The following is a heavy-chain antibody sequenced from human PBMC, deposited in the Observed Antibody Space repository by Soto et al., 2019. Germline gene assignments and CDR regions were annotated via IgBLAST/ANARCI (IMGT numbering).Heavy chain of an antibody. V-gene: IGHV3-23*01. Sequence: EVQLLESGGGLVQPGGSLRLSCAASGFTFSSYAMSWVRQAPGKGLEWVSAISGSGGSTYYADSVKGRFTISRDNSKNTRYLQMNSLRAEETAVYNCAIVMVVVPAAIVDYGGQGTLVTVSS. CDR1: GFTFSSYA. D-gene: IGHD2-2*01. J-gene: IGHJ4*02. CDR2: ISGSGGST. CDR3: AIVMVVVPAAIVDY.